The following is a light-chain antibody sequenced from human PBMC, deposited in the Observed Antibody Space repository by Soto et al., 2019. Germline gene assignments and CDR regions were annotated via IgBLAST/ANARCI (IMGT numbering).Light chain of an antibody. CDR3: SSYTSSSTYV. V-gene: IGLV2-14*01. Sequence: QSALTQPASVSGSPGQSITISCTASTSEVVGYNYLSWYQQHPGKAPKLMIYDVSNRPSGGSNRFSGSKSGNTASLTISGLQAEDEADYYCSSYTSSSTYVFGTGTKLTVL. CDR1: TSEVVGYNY. J-gene: IGLJ1*01. CDR2: DVS.